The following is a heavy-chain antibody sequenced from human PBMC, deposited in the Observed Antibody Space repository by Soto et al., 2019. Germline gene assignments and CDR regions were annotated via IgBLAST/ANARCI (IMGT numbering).Heavy chain of an antibody. Sequence: LEILSLTCAVYGWSFSGYYWSWIRQPPGRGLEWIGEINHSGSTNYNPSLKSRVTISVDTSKNQFSLKLSSVTAADTAVYYCARAQSIRGVIIVPYYFDYWGQGTLVTVSS. V-gene: IGHV4-34*01. J-gene: IGHJ4*02. CDR3: ARAQSIRGVIIVPYYFDY. D-gene: IGHD3-10*01. CDR2: INHSGST. CDR1: GWSFSGYY.